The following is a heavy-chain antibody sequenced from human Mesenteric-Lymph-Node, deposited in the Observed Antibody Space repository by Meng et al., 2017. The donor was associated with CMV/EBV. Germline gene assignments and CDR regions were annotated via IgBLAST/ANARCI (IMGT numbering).Heavy chain of an antibody. J-gene: IGHJ2*01. CDR3: ARRTGDSYWYFDL. CDR1: VGSLSCYY. Sequence: CPVSVGSLSCYYWTWIRQPPGKGLEWIGYNSYTGNTNHNPSLKSRVTISVDTSKNQFSLKLSSVTAAGTAVYYCARRTGDSYWYFDLWGRGTLVTVSS. V-gene: IGHV4-59*08. D-gene: IGHD7-27*01. CDR2: NSYTGNT.